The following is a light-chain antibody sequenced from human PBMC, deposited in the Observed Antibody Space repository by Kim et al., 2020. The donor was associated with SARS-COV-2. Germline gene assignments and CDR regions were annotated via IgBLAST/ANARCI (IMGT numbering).Light chain of an antibody. V-gene: IGLV1-44*01. J-gene: IGLJ3*02. CDR3: AVWDDSLNVWV. Sequence: QSVLTQPPSASGTPGQRVTISCSGSNSNIESNTVNWYQQVPGTAPKLLIHGHNQRPSGVPDRFSGSKSGTSASLAISGLQSEDEADYYCAVWDDSLNVWVFGGGTKLTVL. CDR1: NSNIESNT. CDR2: GHN.